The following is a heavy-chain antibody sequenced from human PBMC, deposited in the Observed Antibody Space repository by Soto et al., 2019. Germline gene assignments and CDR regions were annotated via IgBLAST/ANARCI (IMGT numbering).Heavy chain of an antibody. CDR1: GYTFTSYG. Sequence: QVQLVQSGAEVKKPGASVKVSCKASGYTFTSYGISWVRQAPGQGLEWMGWISTYNGNTNYAQKLQGRVTMTTDTSTSTAYMELRSLRSHDTAVYYWARVPATGYYYDSSGYYYFDYWGQGTLVTVSS. J-gene: IGHJ4*02. CDR3: ARVPATGYYYDSSGYYYFDY. D-gene: IGHD3-22*01. CDR2: ISTYNGNT. V-gene: IGHV1-18*01.